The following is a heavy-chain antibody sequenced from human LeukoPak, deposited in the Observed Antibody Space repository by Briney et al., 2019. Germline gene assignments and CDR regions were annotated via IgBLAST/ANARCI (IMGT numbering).Heavy chain of an antibody. CDR1: GGSFSGYY. Sequence: SETLSLTCAVYGGSFSGYYWSWIRQPPGKGLEWIGEINHSGSTNYNPSLKSRVTISVDTSKNQFSLKLSSVTAADTAVYYCARGPTWGIAAKNDYWGQGTLVTVSS. D-gene: IGHD6-13*01. CDR3: ARGPTWGIAAKNDY. V-gene: IGHV4-34*01. CDR2: INHSGST. J-gene: IGHJ4*02.